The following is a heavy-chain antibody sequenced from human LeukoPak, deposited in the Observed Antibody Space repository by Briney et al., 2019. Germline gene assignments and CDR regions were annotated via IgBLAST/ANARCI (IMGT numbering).Heavy chain of an antibody. CDR1: GFTFSSYA. CDR2: ISSNGGST. V-gene: IGHV3-64*01. D-gene: IGHD2-2*01. Sequence: HPGGSLRLSCAASGFTFSSYAMHWVRQAPGKGLEYVSAISSNGGSTYYANSVKGRFTISRDNSKNTLYLQMGSLRAEDMAVYYCARDERSTSTLDYWGQGTLVTVSS. J-gene: IGHJ4*02. CDR3: ARDERSTSTLDY.